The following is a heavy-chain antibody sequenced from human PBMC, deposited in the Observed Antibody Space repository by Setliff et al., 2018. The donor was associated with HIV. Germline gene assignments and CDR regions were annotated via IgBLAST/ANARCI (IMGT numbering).Heavy chain of an antibody. Sequence: PGGSLRLSCAASGFTFSSYGMHWVRQAPGKGLEWVAVIWYDGSNKYYADSVKGRFTISRDNSKNTLYLQMNSLRAEDTAVYYCVRGLWGSSGVFDYWGQGTLVT. CDR1: GFTFSSYG. V-gene: IGHV3-33*01. CDR3: VRGLWGSSGVFDY. D-gene: IGHD3-16*01. CDR2: IWYDGSNK. J-gene: IGHJ4*02.